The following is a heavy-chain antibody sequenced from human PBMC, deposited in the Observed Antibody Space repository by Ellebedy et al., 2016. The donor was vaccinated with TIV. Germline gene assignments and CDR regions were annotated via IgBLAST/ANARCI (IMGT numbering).Heavy chain of an antibody. CDR3: ARDLTNHDYGTDV. D-gene: IGHD2-8*01. CDR1: GFSVHSNY. Sequence: PGGSLRLSCATSGFSVHSNYMSWVRQAPGKGLEWVAAIFNSGFTSYADSVRGRFTISRDNSKNTLYLQLDNVRVEDTAVYYCARDLTNHDYGTDVWGRGTTVTVS. CDR2: IFNSGFT. J-gene: IGHJ6*02. V-gene: IGHV3-53*01.